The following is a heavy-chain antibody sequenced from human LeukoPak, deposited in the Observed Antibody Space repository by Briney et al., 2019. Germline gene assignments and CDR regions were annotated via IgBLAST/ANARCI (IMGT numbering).Heavy chain of an antibody. D-gene: IGHD3-3*01. Sequence: PGGSLRLSCAASGFTFSSYAMSWVRQAPGRGLEWVSSVSGRGGSTYYTDSVKGRFTISRDNSKNTLYLQMNSLRAEDTAVYFCAKVMVHSDFWSGYHFEYWGQGTLVTVSS. CDR3: AKVMVHSDFWSGYHFEY. CDR1: GFTFSSYA. CDR2: VSGRGGST. J-gene: IGHJ4*02. V-gene: IGHV3-23*01.